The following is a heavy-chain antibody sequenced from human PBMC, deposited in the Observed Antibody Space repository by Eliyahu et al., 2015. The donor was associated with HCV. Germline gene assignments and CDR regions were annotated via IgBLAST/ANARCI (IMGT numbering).Heavy chain of an antibody. CDR2: ISSSSSYI. D-gene: IGHD2-2*01. Sequence: EVQLVESGGGLVKPGGSLRLSCAASGFTFXSYXMNWVRQAPGKGLEWVSSISSSSSYIYYADSVKGRFTISRDNAKNSLYLQMNSLRAEDTAVYYCARDQERGPPYIVVVPAQGMDVWGQGTTVTVSS. V-gene: IGHV3-21*01. CDR1: GFTFXSYX. J-gene: IGHJ6*02. CDR3: ARDQERGPPYIVVVPAQGMDV.